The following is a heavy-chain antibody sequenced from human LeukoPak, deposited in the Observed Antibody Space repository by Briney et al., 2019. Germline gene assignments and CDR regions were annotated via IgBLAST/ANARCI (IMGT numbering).Heavy chain of an antibody. Sequence: SETLSLTCTVSGGSISTSSYYWGWIRQPPGKGLEWIGSIYHSGSTYYNPSLKSRVTISVDTSKNQFSLKLSSVTAADTAVYYCATTLPIAARGFDYWGQGTLVTVSS. D-gene: IGHD6-6*01. CDR1: GGSISTSSYY. V-gene: IGHV4-39*07. CDR2: IYHSGST. J-gene: IGHJ4*02. CDR3: ATTLPIAARGFDY.